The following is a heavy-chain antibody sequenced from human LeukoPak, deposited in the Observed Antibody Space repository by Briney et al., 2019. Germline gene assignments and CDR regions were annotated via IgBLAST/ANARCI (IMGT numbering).Heavy chain of an antibody. CDR3: ARDLGKGYFDY. J-gene: IGHJ4*02. CDR2: IKEDGSVK. CDR1: GFTFNRNW. V-gene: IGHV3-7*04. Sequence: GGSLRPSCAGSGFTFNRNWMSWRRQAPGKGLEWVANIKEDGSVKNYEDSVKGRFTISRDNAANSVSLLLNSLRAEDTAVYYCARDLGKGYFDYWGQGTLVTVSS.